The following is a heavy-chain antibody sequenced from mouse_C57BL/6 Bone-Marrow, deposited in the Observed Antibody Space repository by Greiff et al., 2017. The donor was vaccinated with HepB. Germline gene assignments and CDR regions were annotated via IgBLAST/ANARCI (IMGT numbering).Heavy chain of an antibody. CDR2: ISNLAYSI. Sequence: EVQLVESGGGLVQPGGSLKLSCAASGFTFSDYGMAWVRQAPRKGPEWVAFISNLAYSIYYADTVTGRFTISRENAKNTLYLEMSSLRSEDTAMYYCARRNYGSLDYWGQGTTLTVSS. J-gene: IGHJ2*01. D-gene: IGHD1-1*01. CDR3: ARRNYGSLDY. V-gene: IGHV5-15*01. CDR1: GFTFSDYG.